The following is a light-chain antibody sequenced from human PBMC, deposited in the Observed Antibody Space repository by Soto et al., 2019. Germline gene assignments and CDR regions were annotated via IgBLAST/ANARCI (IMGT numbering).Light chain of an antibody. CDR1: QSISSW. J-gene: IGKJ4*01. Sequence: DIQMTQSPSTLSASVGDGVTITCRASQSISSWLAWYQQKPGKAPNLLIYKASSLESGVPSRFSGSGSGTEFTLTVSSLQPDDFATYYCQQYDSYPLTFGGGTKV. CDR3: QQYDSYPLT. CDR2: KAS. V-gene: IGKV1-5*03.